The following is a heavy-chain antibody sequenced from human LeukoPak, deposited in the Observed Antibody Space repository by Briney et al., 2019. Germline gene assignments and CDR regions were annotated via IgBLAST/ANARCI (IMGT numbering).Heavy chain of an antibody. V-gene: IGHV3-21*01. CDR2: ISSTSSYI. Sequence: GGSLRLSCVASGFTFSNYSMNWVRQAPGKGLEWVSSISSTSSYIYYADSVKGRFTISRDNAKNSLYLQMNSLRAEDTAVYYCARDKAGTTFGAFDIWGQGTMVTVSS. D-gene: IGHD1-1*01. CDR3: ARDKAGTTFGAFDI. CDR1: GFTFSNYS. J-gene: IGHJ3*02.